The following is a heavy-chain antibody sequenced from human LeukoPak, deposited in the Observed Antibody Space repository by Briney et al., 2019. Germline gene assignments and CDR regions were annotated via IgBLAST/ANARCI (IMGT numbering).Heavy chain of an antibody. Sequence: KTGGSLRLSCAASGFTFSSYSMNWVRQAPGKGLEWVSSISSSSSYIYYADSVKGRFTISRDNSKNTLYLQMNSLRAEDTAVYHCARAMYYYDSSGYYYFDYWGQGTLVTVSS. D-gene: IGHD3-22*01. J-gene: IGHJ4*02. CDR1: GFTFSSYS. V-gene: IGHV3-21*01. CDR2: ISSSSSYI. CDR3: ARAMYYYDSSGYYYFDY.